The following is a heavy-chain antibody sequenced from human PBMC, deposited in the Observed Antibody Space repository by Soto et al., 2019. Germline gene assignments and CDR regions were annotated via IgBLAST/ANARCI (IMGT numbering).Heavy chain of an antibody. Sequence: SVKVSCKASGGTSSSYTISWVRQAPGQGLEWMGRIIPILGIANYAQKFQGRVTITADKSTSTAYMELSSLRSEDTAVYYCASLGYCSSTNCPNDDWFDPWGQGTLVTVSS. J-gene: IGHJ5*02. CDR1: GGTSSSYT. CDR2: IIPILGIA. D-gene: IGHD2-2*01. V-gene: IGHV1-69*02. CDR3: ASLGYCSSTNCPNDDWFDP.